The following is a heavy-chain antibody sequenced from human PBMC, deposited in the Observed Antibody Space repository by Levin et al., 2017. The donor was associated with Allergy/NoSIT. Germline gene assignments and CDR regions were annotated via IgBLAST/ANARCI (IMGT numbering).Heavy chain of an antibody. Sequence: GGSLRLSCAASGFTFSSYSMNWVRQAPGKGLEWVSSISSSSSYIYYADSVKGRFTISRDNAKNSLYLQMNSLRAEDTAVYYCARESEEGLFDYWGQGTLVTVSS. CDR3: ARESEEGLFDY. CDR1: GFTFSSYS. V-gene: IGHV3-21*01. J-gene: IGHJ4*02. CDR2: ISSSSSYI.